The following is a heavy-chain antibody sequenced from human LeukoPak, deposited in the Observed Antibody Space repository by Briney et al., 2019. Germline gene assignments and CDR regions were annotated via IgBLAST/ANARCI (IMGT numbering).Heavy chain of an antibody. Sequence: QTGGPLRLSCAASGFTFSSYAMSWVRQAPGKGLEWVSAISGSPGSTYYADSVKGRFTMSRDNAKNSLYLQMNSLRAEDTAVYYCARPVVAATTPDTFDIWGQGTMVTVSS. J-gene: IGHJ3*02. CDR1: GFTFSSYA. D-gene: IGHD2-15*01. V-gene: IGHV3-23*01. CDR2: ISGSPGST. CDR3: ARPVVAATTPDTFDI.